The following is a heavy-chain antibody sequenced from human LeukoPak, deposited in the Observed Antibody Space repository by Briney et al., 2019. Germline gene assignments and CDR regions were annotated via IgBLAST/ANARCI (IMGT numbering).Heavy chain of an antibody. CDR2: INPNSGGT. Sequence: ASVKVSCKASGYTFTGYYMHWVRQAPGQGLEWMGWINPNSGGTNYAQKFQGRVTMTRDTSISTAYMELSRLRSDDTAVYYCARDIVATIVSYGMDVWGQGTTVTVSS. CDR3: ARDIVATIVSYGMDV. CDR1: GYTFTGYY. J-gene: IGHJ6*02. V-gene: IGHV1-2*02. D-gene: IGHD5-12*01.